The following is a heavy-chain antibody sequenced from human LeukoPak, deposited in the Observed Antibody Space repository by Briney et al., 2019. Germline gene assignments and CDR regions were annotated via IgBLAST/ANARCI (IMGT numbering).Heavy chain of an antibody. D-gene: IGHD6-19*01. V-gene: IGHV3-21*01. Sequence: GGSLRLSCAASGFTFTTFTMNWVRQAPGKGLEWVASISGTGTYIYYADSMKGRFTISRDNGKKSLYLQMNSLKADDTAVYYCARGLVVTGTLDSWGQGTLVTVSS. J-gene: IGHJ4*02. CDR1: GFTFTTFT. CDR2: ISGTGTYI. CDR3: ARGLVVTGTLDS.